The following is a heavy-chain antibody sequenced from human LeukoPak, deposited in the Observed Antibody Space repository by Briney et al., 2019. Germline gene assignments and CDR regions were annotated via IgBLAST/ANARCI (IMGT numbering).Heavy chain of an antibody. CDR1: GGTFSSYA. Sequence: ASVKVSCKASGGTFSSYAISWVRQAPGQGLEWMGGIIPTFGTANYAQKFQGRVTITTDESTSTAYMELSSLRSEDTAVYYCARALPGDGDLFFDYWGQGTLVTVSS. V-gene: IGHV1-69*05. CDR3: ARALPGDGDLFFDY. J-gene: IGHJ4*02. D-gene: IGHD4-17*01. CDR2: IIPTFGTA.